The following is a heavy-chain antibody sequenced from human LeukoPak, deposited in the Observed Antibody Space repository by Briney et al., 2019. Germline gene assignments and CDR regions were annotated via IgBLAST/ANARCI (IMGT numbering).Heavy chain of an antibody. CDR2: INPNSGRT. V-gene: IGHV1-2*06. Sequence: ASVKVSCKASGYTFTGYYMHWVRQAPGQGLEWMGRINPNSGRTNYAQKFQGRVTMTRDTSISIAYMELSRLRSDDTAVYYCARQGIAINWFDPWGQGTLVTVSS. D-gene: IGHD6-13*01. CDR3: ARQGIAINWFDP. J-gene: IGHJ5*02. CDR1: GYTFTGYY.